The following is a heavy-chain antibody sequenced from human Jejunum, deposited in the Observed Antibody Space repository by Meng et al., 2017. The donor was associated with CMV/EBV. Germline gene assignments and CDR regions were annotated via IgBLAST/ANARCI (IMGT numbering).Heavy chain of an antibody. V-gene: IGHV4-30-4*08. J-gene: IGHJ4*02. CDR2: IYYSGST. Sequence: IRSADYYWSWIRQPPGKGLEWIGYIYYSGSTFSSSSLRGRVTMSIDTSKNQFSLRLSSMTAADTAVYYCARETAWAKWKYGVVDYWGQGTLVTVSS. CDR3: ARETAWAKWKYGVVDY. CDR1: IRSADYY. D-gene: IGHD1-20*01.